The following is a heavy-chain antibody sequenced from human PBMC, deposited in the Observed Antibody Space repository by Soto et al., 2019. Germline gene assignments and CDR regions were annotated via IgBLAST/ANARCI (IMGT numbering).Heavy chain of an antibody. J-gene: IGHJ3*02. Sequence: VGSLRLSCAASGFTFSSYAMHWVRQAPGKGLEWVAVISYDGSNKYYADPVKGRFTISRDNSKNTLYLQMNSLRAEDTAVYYCARTDSSLFDIWGQGTMVTVSS. CDR3: ARTDSSLFDI. CDR1: GFTFSSYA. V-gene: IGHV3-30-3*01. D-gene: IGHD3-22*01. CDR2: ISYDGSNK.